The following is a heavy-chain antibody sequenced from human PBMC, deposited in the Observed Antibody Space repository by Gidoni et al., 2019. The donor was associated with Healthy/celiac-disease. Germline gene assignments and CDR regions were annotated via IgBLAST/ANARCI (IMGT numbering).Heavy chain of an antibody. CDR3: ARRNDFWSGYYFDY. D-gene: IGHD3-3*01. CDR2: IYYSGST. J-gene: IGHJ4*02. Sequence: QVQLQESGPGLVKPSQTLSLTCTVSGGSIRRGAYYWSWIRQPPGKGLEWIGYIYYSGSTYYNPSLKSRVTISVDTSKNQFSLKLSSVTAADTAVYYCARRNDFWSGYYFDYWGQGTLVTVSS. CDR1: GGSIRRGAYY. V-gene: IGHV4-30-4*01.